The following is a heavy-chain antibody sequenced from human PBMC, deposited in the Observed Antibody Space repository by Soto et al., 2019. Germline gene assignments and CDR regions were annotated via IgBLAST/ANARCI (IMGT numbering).Heavy chain of an antibody. CDR3: ATHYDFWSGYYSSHFYYGMDV. D-gene: IGHD3-3*01. Sequence: GASVKVSFKASGYTFTSYYMHWVRQAPGQGLEWMGIINPSGGSTSYAQKFQGRVTMTRDTSTSTVYMELSSLRSEDTAVYYSATHYDFWSGYYSSHFYYGMDVWGQGTTVTVSS. CDR1: GYTFTSYY. V-gene: IGHV1-46*03. J-gene: IGHJ6*02. CDR2: INPSGGST.